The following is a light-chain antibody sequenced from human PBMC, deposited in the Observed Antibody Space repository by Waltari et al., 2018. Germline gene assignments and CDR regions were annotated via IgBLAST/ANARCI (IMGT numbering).Light chain of an antibody. V-gene: IGKV3-20*01. Sequence: EIVLTQSPGTASLSPGERVTLSGRASQTVGSSSLAWYQQKPGQAPRLVIYRASRRATGFPDRFSGSGSWTEFSLTISRLEPEDFSVYYCQQHGTLPATFGQGTKVEIK. J-gene: IGKJ1*01. CDR3: QQHGTLPAT. CDR2: RAS. CDR1: QTVGSSS.